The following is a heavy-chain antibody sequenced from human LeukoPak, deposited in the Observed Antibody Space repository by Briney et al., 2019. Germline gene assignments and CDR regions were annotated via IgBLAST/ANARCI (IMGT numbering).Heavy chain of an antibody. CDR2: IYTSGST. J-gene: IGHJ6*03. CDR1: GGSISSYY. V-gene: IGHV4-4*07. CDR3: ARVSRDYYYYYMDV. Sequence: SETLSLTCTVSGGSISSYYWSWIRQPAGKGLEWIGRIYTSGSTNYNPSLKSRVTMSVDTSKNQFSLKLSSVTAADTAVYYRARVSRDYYYYYMDVWGKGTTVTVSS. D-gene: IGHD5/OR15-5a*01.